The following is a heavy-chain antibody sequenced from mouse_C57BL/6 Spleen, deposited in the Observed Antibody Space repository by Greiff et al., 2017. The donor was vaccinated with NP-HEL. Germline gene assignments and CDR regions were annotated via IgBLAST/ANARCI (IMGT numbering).Heavy chain of an antibody. CDR2: IYPGDGDT. D-gene: IGHD6-1*01. CDR3: ARSWQPDYFDY. J-gene: IGHJ2*01. V-gene: IGHV1-80*01. CDR1: GYAFSSYW. Sequence: QVTLKVSGAELVKPGASVKISCKASGYAFSSYWMNWVKQRPGKGLEWIGQIYPGDGDTNYNGKFKGKATLTADKSSSTAYMQLSSLTSEDSAVYFCARSWQPDYFDYWGQGTTLTVSS.